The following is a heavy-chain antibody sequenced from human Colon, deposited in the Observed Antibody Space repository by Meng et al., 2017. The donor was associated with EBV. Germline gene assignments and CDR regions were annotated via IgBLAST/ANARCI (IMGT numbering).Heavy chain of an antibody. CDR1: GGSISSGGYY. CDR2: IHDSGST. Sequence: QVQLQQGGGGLLKPSETLSLTCTVSGGSISSGGYYWSWIRQHPGKGLEWIGYIHDSGSTYYNPSLKSRVTISADTSKNQFSLKLSSVTAADTAVYYCARASYGSGSPLGESWFDPWGQGTLVTVSS. J-gene: IGHJ5*02. CDR3: ARASYGSGSPLGESWFDP. D-gene: IGHD3-10*01. V-gene: IGHV4-31*03.